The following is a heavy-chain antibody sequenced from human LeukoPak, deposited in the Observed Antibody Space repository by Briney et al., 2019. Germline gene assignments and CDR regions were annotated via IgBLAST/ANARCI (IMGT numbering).Heavy chain of an antibody. D-gene: IGHD5-12*01. V-gene: IGHV3-23*01. CDR2: ISGSGGST. CDR1: GFTFSSYA. Sequence: GGSLRLSCAASGFTFSSYAMSWVRQAPGKGLEWVSAISGSGGSTYYADSVKGRLTFSRDNAKNSLYLQMNSLRAEDTAVYYCARVRREVATIGFDYWGQGTLVTVSS. CDR3: ARVRREVATIGFDY. J-gene: IGHJ4*02.